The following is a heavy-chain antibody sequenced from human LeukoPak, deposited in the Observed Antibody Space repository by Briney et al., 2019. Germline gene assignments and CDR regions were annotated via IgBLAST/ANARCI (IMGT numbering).Heavy chain of an antibody. D-gene: IGHD3-22*01. CDR1: GFTFSSYW. CDR2: INNDGSGT. J-gene: IGHJ4*02. V-gene: IGHV3-74*01. Sequence: GGSLRLSCAASGFTFSSYWMHWVRQAPGKGPVWVSRINNDGSGTTYADSVKGRFTISRDDAKNTLYLQMNSLRAEDTAVYYCVRAHYDSSAYPFFDYWGQGTLVTVSS. CDR3: VRAHYDSSAYPFFDY.